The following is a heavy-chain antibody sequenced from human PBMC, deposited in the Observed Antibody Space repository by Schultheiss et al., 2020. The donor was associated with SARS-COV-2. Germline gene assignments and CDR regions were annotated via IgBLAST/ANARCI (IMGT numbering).Heavy chain of an antibody. CDR3: ATGSSTSFHYMDV. CDR1: GGTFSSYA. D-gene: IGHD2-2*01. J-gene: IGHJ6*03. V-gene: IGHV1-69*05. CDR2: IIPIFGTA. Sequence: SVKVSCKASGGTFSSYAISWVRQAPGQGLEWMGGIIPIFGTANYAQKFQGRVTMTRNTSISTAYMELSSLRSEDTAVYYCATGSSTSFHYMDVWGKGTTVTVSS.